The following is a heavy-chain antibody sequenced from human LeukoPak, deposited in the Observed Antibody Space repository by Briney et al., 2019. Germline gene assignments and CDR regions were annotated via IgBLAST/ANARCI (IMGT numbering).Heavy chain of an antibody. D-gene: IGHD1-26*01. CDR2: VRHTGST. J-gene: IGHJ5*02. V-gene: IGHV4-39*07. CDR3: ARLGGSPPFDP. CDR1: GGSITTNSYF. Sequence: SETLSLTYTVSGGSITTNSYFWSWVRQPPGKGLQWIGNVRHTGSTYFNPSLKRRVTMSVDASNNEFSLKLTSVTAADTAFYYCARLGGSPPFDPWGQGILVTVSS.